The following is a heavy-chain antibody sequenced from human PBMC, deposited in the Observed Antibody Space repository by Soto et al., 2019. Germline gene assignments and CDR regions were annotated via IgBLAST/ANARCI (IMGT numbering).Heavy chain of an antibody. J-gene: IGHJ6*02. V-gene: IGHV3-23*01. CDR2: ISGSGGST. D-gene: IGHD3-10*01. CDR1: GFTFSSYA. Sequence: WSLRLSCAASGFTFSSYAMSWVRQAPGKGLEWVSAISGSGGSTYYADSVKGRFTISRDNSKNTLYLQMNSLRAEDTAVYYCAKGSLYYYYGMDVWGQGTTVTVSS. CDR3: AKGSLYYYYGMDV.